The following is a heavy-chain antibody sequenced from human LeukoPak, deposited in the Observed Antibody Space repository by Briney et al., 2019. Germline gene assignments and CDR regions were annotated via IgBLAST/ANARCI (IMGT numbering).Heavy chain of an antibody. Sequence: SETLSLTCTVSGYSISSGYFWGWIRQPPGKGLEWIGSISHSGTTYYNPSLKSRITISVDTSKNQFSLKLSSVTAADTAVYFCARGIVVVVAATGFDYWGQGTLVTVSS. CDR1: GYSISSGYF. CDR3: ARGIVVVVAATGFDY. J-gene: IGHJ4*02. V-gene: IGHV4-38-2*02. CDR2: ISHSGTT. D-gene: IGHD2-15*01.